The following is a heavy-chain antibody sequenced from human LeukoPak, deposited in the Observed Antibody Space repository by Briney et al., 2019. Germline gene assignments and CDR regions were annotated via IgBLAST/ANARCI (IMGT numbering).Heavy chain of an antibody. Sequence: GGSLRLSCAASGFTFSSYAMSWVRQAPGKGRECVSGVSGSGGSTYYADSVKGRFTISRDNSKNTPYLQMNSLRAEDTAVYYCAKDLDIVATITGNWGQGTLVTVSS. CDR1: GFTFSSYA. CDR2: VSGSGGST. V-gene: IGHV3-23*01. D-gene: IGHD5-12*01. CDR3: AKDLDIVATITGN. J-gene: IGHJ4*02.